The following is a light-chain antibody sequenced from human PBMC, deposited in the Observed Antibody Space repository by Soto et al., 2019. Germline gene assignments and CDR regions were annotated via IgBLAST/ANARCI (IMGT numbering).Light chain of an antibody. CDR2: EVN. V-gene: IGLV1-44*01. CDR1: SSNIGSNA. Sequence: QSVLTQPPSASATPGQRVTISCSGSSSNIGSNAVNWYQQLPGTAPKLMIYEVNKRPSGVPDRFSGSKSGNTASLTVSGLQAEDEADYYCSSYAGSSNVFGTGTKVTVL. J-gene: IGLJ1*01. CDR3: SSYAGSSNV.